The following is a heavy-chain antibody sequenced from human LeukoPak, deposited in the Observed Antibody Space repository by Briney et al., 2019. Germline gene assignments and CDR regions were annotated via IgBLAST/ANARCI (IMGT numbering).Heavy chain of an antibody. V-gene: IGHV1-2*02. Sequence: ASVKVSCKASGYTFTGYFMHWVPQAPGQGLEWMGWINPNSGGTSYLQNFQGRVTMTRDTSISTAYMDLSRLRSDDTAVYYCARGRPGDYFDYWGQGTLVTVSS. CDR1: GYTFTGYF. CDR2: INPNSGGT. D-gene: IGHD6-25*01. J-gene: IGHJ4*02. CDR3: ARGRPGDYFDY.